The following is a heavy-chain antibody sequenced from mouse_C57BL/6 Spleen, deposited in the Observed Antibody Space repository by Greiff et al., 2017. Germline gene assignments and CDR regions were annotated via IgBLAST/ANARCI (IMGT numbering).Heavy chain of an antibody. J-gene: IGHJ2*01. CDR1: GFTFSDYY. CDR2: INYDGSST. Sequence: EVQLVESEGGLVQPGSSMKLSCTASGFTFSDYYMAWVRQVPEKGLEWVANINYDGSSTYYLDSLKSRFIISRDNAKNILYLQMSSLKSEDTATYYCARGNWDFDYWGQGTTLTVSS. CDR3: ARGNWDFDY. D-gene: IGHD4-1*01. V-gene: IGHV5-16*01.